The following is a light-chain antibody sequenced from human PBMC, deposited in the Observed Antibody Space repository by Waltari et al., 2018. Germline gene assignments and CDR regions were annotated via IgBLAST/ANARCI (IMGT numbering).Light chain of an antibody. V-gene: IGKV3-11*01. J-gene: IGKJ5*01. CDR1: QDIRTS. Sequence: IVLTQSPATVSLSSGERVTLSCSASQDIRTSLAWYQQKSGQPPRLLIYDASNRATDTPPRFSGSGSGTDFTLTISSLEPEDFAVYYCQQRSNRPPITFGQGTRLEI. CDR2: DAS. CDR3: QQRSNRPPIT.